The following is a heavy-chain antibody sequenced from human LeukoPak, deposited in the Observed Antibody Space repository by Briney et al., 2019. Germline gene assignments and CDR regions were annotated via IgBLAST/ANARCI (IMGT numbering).Heavy chain of an antibody. CDR2: ISGSGDST. D-gene: IGHD5-24*01. Sequence: GGSLRLSCAASGFTFSSYAMSWVRQAPGKGLEWVSSISGSGDSTDYADSVKGRFTISRDNSKNTLYLQMNSLRVEDTAVYYCAKDHFPRRVGYNGGESDYWGQGTLVTISS. CDR1: GFTFSSYA. J-gene: IGHJ4*02. V-gene: IGHV3-23*01. CDR3: AKDHFPRRVGYNGGESDY.